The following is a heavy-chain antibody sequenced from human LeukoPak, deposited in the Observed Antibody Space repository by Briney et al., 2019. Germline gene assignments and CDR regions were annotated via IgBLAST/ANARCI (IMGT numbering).Heavy chain of an antibody. Sequence: GGSLRLSCAASGFTFSNYWMHWVRQAPGKGLVWVSRINSDGSSTSYADSVKGRFTISRDNAKNTLYLQMNSLRAEDTAVYYCARDPSAVAGFFDYWGQGTLVTVSS. CDR3: ARDPSAVAGFFDY. D-gene: IGHD6-19*01. CDR1: GFTFSNYW. J-gene: IGHJ4*02. CDR2: INSDGSST. V-gene: IGHV3-74*01.